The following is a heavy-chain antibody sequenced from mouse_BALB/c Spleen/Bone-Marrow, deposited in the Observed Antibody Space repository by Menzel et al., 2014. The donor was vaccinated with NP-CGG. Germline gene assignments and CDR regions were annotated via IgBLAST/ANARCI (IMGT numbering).Heavy chain of an antibody. J-gene: IGHJ4*01. V-gene: IGHV5-6-2*01. CDR3: ARHGSSYAMDY. D-gene: IGHD1-1*01. CDR1: RFTFSSYY. CDR2: ITSNGGST. Sequence: EVKLVESGGGLVKLGGSLKLSCAASRFTFSSYYMSWVRQTPEKRLELVAAITSNGGSTYYPDTVKGRFTISRDNAKNTLYLQMGSLKSEDTALYYCARHGSSYAMDYWGQGTSVTVSS.